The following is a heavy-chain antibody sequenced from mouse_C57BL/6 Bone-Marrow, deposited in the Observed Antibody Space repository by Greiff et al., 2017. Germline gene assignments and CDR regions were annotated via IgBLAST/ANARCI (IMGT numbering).Heavy chain of an antibody. J-gene: IGHJ1*03. V-gene: IGHV1-22*01. CDR1: GYTFTDYN. D-gene: IGHD1-1*01. Sequence: EVQLQQSGPELVKPGASVKMSCKASGYTFTDYNMHWVKQSHGKSLEWIGYINPNNGGTSYNQKFKGKATLTVNKSSSTAYMELRSLTSEDSAVYYCASRAFDGSSYWYFDVWGTGTTVTVSS. CDR2: INPNNGGT. CDR3: ASRAFDGSSYWYFDV.